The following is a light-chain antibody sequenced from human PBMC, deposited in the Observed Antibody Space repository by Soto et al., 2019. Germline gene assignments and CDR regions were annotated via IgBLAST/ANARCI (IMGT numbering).Light chain of an antibody. J-gene: IGKJ5*01. CDR2: KAS. V-gene: IGKV1-5*03. CDR1: QSIGSW. Sequence: DIQMTQSPSTLSASVGDRVTITCRASQSIGSWLAWYQQKPGKAPKLLIYKASTLESGVPSNFSGSGSGTEFTLTISSLQPEDFATYYCLQHNSYPLTFGQGTRLEIK. CDR3: LQHNSYPLT.